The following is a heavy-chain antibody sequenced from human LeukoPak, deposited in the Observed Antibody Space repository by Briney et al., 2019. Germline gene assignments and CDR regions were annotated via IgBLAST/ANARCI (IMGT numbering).Heavy chain of an antibody. Sequence: GGSLRLSCTASGFPYGSTSMHWVRQAPGKGLVWVSHINTDGSSTSYADSVKGRFTISRDNAKNTLYLQMNSLRAEDTAVYYCARFGWVPPTHFDYWGQGTLVTVSS. J-gene: IGHJ4*02. CDR3: ARFGWVPPTHFDY. CDR1: GFPYGSTS. CDR2: INTDGSST. V-gene: IGHV3-74*01. D-gene: IGHD3-10*01.